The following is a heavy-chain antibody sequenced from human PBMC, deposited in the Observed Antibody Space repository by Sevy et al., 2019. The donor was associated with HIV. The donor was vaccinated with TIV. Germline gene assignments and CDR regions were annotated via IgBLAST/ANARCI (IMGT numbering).Heavy chain of an antibody. CDR3: ASDLLELRNQNGDY. CDR1: GFTFSSYS. Sequence: GGSLRLSCAASGFTFSSYSMNGVRQAPWKGLEWVSSISSSSSYIYYADSVKGRFTISRDNAKNSLYLQMNSLRAEDTAVYYCASDLLELRNQNGDYWGQGTLVTVSS. D-gene: IGHD1-7*01. CDR2: ISSSSSYI. V-gene: IGHV3-21*01. J-gene: IGHJ4*02.